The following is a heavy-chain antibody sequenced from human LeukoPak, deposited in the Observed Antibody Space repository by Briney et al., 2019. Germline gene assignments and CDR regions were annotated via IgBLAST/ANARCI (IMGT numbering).Heavy chain of an antibody. V-gene: IGHV4-59*01. CDR1: GGSISSYY. D-gene: IGHD2-2*01. CDR2: IYYSGST. CDR3: ARVSLDDCSSASCLSGFHYFDC. Sequence: SETLSLTCIVSGGSISSYYWSWIRQPPGKGLEWIGYIYYSGSTNYNPSLKSRVTISVDTSKNQFSLKLSSVTAADTAVYYCARVSLDDCSSASCLSGFHYFDCWGQGTLVTVSS. J-gene: IGHJ4*02.